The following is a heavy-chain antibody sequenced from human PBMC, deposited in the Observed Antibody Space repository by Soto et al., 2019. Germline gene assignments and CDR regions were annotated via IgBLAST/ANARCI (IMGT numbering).Heavy chain of an antibody. CDR1: GGTFSSYA. J-gene: IGHJ1*01. CDR2: IIPIFGTA. V-gene: IGHV1-69*13. D-gene: IGHD4-17*01. Sequence: AASVKVSCKASGGTFSSYAISWVRQAPGQGLEWMGGIIPIFGTANYAQKFQGRVTITADESTSTAYMELSSLRSEDTAVYYCARDKFSRVYGDYAPAEYFQHWGQGTLVTVSS. CDR3: ARDKFSRVYGDYAPAEYFQH.